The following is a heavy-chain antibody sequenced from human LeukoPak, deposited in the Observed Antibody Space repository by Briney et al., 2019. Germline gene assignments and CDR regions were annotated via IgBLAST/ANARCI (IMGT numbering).Heavy chain of an antibody. V-gene: IGHV4-31*03. D-gene: IGHD3-22*01. CDR2: IYYSGST. Sequence: SETLSLTCTVSGGSISSGGYYWSWIRQHPGKGLEWIGYIYYSGSTYYNPSLKSRVTISVDTSKNQFSLKLSSVTAADTAVYYCAREAGDYYDSSGSGYYYMDVWGKGTTVTVSS. CDR3: AREAGDYYDSSGSGYYYMDV. J-gene: IGHJ6*03. CDR1: GGSISSGGYY.